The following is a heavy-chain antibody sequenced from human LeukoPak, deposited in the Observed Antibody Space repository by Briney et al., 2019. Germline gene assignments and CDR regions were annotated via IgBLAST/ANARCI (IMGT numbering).Heavy chain of an antibody. CDR1: GFTFSSYG. CDR3: ARASSTGPPDY. Sequence: GGSLRLSCAASGFTFSSYGMHWVRQAPGKGLECVSAITNNGGRTYYADSVKGRFTISRDNSKNTLYLQMGSLRVEDMAVYYCARASSTGPPDYWGQGTLVTVSS. CDR2: ITNNGGRT. J-gene: IGHJ4*02. V-gene: IGHV3-64*02. D-gene: IGHD1-14*01.